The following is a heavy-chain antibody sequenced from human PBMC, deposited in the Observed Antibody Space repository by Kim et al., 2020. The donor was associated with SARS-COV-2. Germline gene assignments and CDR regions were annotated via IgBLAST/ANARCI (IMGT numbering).Heavy chain of an antibody. V-gene: IGHV4-34*01. CDR3: ARGLRSSSSHFGY. J-gene: IGHJ4*02. D-gene: IGHD6-6*01. CDR2: INHSGST. Sequence: SETLSLTCAVYGGSFSGYYWSWIRQPPGKGLEWIGEINHSGSTNYNPSLKSRVTISVDTSKNQFSLKLSSVTAADTAVYYCARGLRSSSSHFGYWGQGTLVTVSS. CDR1: GGSFSGYY.